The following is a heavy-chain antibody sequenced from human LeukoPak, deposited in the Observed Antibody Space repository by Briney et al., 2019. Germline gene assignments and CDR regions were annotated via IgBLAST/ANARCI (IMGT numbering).Heavy chain of an antibody. Sequence: HGGSLRLSCAASGFTFVGNAVTWVRQAPGKGLEWVSTISGSGDTYYADSVKGRFTISRDNSKNTLYLQMNSLRAEDTAVYYCAKDGIAVAGISYFDYWGQGTLVTVSS. J-gene: IGHJ4*02. D-gene: IGHD6-19*01. CDR3: AKDGIAVAGISYFDY. V-gene: IGHV3-23*01. CDR2: ISGSGDT. CDR1: GFTFVGNA.